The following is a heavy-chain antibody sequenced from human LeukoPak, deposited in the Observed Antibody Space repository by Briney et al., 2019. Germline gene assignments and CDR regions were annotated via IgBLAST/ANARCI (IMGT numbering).Heavy chain of an antibody. D-gene: IGHD5-18*01. J-gene: IGHJ4*02. Sequence: PGGSLRLSCAASGFTFSSYSMNWVRQAPGKGLEWVLSISSSSSYIYYADSVKGRFTISRDNAKNSLYLQMNSLRAEDTAVYYCAKGLGIQLPGDYFDYWGQGTLVTVSA. V-gene: IGHV3-21*04. CDR2: ISSSSSYI. CDR3: AKGLGIQLPGDYFDY. CDR1: GFTFSSYS.